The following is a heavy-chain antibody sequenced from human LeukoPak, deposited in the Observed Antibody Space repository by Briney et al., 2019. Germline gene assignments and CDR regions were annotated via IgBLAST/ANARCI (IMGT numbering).Heavy chain of an antibody. CDR1: GGTFSSYA. CDR3: ARASSGYDFWSGYYPSYYYYYMDV. CDR2: IIPIFGTA. V-gene: IGHV1-69*05. D-gene: IGHD3-3*01. J-gene: IGHJ6*03. Sequence: SVKLSCNASGGTFSSYAISWVRQAPGQGLEWMGGIIPIFGTANYAEKFQGRVTITTDESTSTAYMELSSLRSEDTAVYYCARASSGYDFWSGYYPSYYYYYMDVWGKGTTVTVSS.